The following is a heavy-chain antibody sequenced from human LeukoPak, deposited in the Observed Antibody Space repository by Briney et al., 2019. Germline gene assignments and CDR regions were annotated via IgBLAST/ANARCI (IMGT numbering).Heavy chain of an antibody. D-gene: IGHD2-8*01. CDR3: ARRVNWFDP. CDR2: IHDSGST. J-gene: IGHJ5*02. CDR1: GDSISSGGYS. V-gene: IGHV4-30-4*07. Sequence: PSETLSLTCAVSGDSISSGGYSWSWIRQTPGRGLEWIAYIHDSGSTNYNPSLKSRVTISVDTSKNQFSLKLSSVTAADTAVYYCARRVNWFDPWGQGTLVTVSS.